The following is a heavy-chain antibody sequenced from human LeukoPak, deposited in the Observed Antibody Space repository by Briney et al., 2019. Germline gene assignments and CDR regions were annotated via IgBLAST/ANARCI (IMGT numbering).Heavy chain of an antibody. D-gene: IGHD3-10*01. Sequence: PSETLSLTCTVSGGSISSYYCSWIRQPPGKGLEWIGYIYYSGSTNYNPSLKSRVTISVDTSKKQFSLKLSSVTAADPAVHYCARALNPMAWLDPWGQGTLVTVSS. CDR3: ARALNPMAWLDP. CDR1: GGSISSYY. J-gene: IGHJ5*02. V-gene: IGHV4-59*01. CDR2: IYYSGST.